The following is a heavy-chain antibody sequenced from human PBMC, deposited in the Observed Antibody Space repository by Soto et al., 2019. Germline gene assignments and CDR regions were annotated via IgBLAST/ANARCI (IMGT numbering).Heavy chain of an antibody. CDR2: INEDGSET. CDR1: GFTFRSNW. J-gene: IGHJ4*02. Sequence: EVNLVESGGDLVQPGGSLRLSCGASGFTFRSNWMDWVRQAPGKGLEWLANINEDGSETNYLDSVKGRFTISRDNAKSALFLQMSSLRAEDTAVYYCARGLRPNTGFGWGQGTLVTVSS. CDR3: ARGLRPNTGFG. V-gene: IGHV3-7*01. D-gene: IGHD3-16*01.